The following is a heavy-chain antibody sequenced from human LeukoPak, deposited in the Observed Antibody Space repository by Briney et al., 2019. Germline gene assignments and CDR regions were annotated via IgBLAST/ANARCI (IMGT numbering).Heavy chain of an antibody. V-gene: IGHV3-23*01. CDR3: AKGDDIAAAGTLHFDH. CDR1: GFTFSTYA. CDR2: VSGSGDST. Sequence: GGSLRLSCAASGFTFSTYAMSWVRQTPGKGLEWVSAVSGSGDSTYYADSGKGRFTISGDNSKNTLYLHMNSLRAEDTAIYYCAKGDDIAAAGTLHFDHWGQGTLVTVSS. D-gene: IGHD6-13*01. J-gene: IGHJ1*01.